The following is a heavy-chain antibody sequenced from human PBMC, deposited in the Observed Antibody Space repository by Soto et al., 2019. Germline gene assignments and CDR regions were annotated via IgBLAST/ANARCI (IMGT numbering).Heavy chain of an antibody. Sequence: SETLSLTCTVSGGSMTSYYWSWLRQPPGKGLERIGYIYYSGSTDYNPSLKSRATISVDTSKNQFSLKLSSVTTADAAVYYCARGGWYLDFWGQGTLVTVSS. J-gene: IGHJ4*02. CDR1: GGSMTSYY. CDR2: IYYSGST. V-gene: IGHV4-59*01. CDR3: ARGGWYLDF. D-gene: IGHD6-19*01.